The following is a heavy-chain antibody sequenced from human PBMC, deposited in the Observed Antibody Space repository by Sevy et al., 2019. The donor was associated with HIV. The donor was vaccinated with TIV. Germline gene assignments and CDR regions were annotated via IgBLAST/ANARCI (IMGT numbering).Heavy chain of an antibody. CDR3: AKASGDYGDHVGVRSDPVD. J-gene: IGHJ4*02. V-gene: IGHV3-30*18. D-gene: IGHD4-17*01. CDR2: ISYDGSNK. Sequence: GGSLRLSCAASGFTFSSYGMHWVRQAPGKGLEWVAVISYDGSNKYYADSVKGRFTISRDNSKNTLYLQMDSLRAEDTAVYYCAKASGDYGDHVGVRSDPVDWGQGTLVTVSS. CDR1: GFTFSSYG.